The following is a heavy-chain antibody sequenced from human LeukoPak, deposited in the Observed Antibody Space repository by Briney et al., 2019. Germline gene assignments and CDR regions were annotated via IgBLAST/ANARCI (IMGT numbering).Heavy chain of an antibody. CDR2: AYYMSKWFI. V-gene: IGHV6-1*01. CDR3: AREVHSGYYFDY. CDR1: GDSVSSNSAA. J-gene: IGHJ4*02. Sequence: SQTLSLTCAISGDSVSSNSAAWSWIRQSPSRGLEWLGRAYYMSKWFINYAVSMKSRMTINPDTSNNQFSLHLNSVTPEDTAVYYCAREVHSGYYFDYWGQGTLVTVSS. D-gene: IGHD6-25*01.